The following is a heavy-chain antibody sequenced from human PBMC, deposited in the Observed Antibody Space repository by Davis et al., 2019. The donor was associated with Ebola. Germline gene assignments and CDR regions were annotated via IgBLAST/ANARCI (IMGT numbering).Heavy chain of an antibody. J-gene: IGHJ6*02. CDR1: GDSVSSNSAA. CDR2: TYHRSKWYD. Sequence: MPSETLSLTCAISGDSVSSNSAAWNWIRQSPSGGLEWLGTTYHRSKWYDDYALSLKSRITINADTSKNQISLHLKSVTPEDTAVYYCARATITVFGVAIYAMDVWGQGTTVIVSS. V-gene: IGHV6-1*01. D-gene: IGHD3-3*01. CDR3: ARATITVFGVAIYAMDV.